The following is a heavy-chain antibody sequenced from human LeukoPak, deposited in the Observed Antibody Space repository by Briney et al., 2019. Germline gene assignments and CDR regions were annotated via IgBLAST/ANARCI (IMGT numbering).Heavy chain of an antibody. CDR3: ARDDVELQGVYYFDY. CDR1: GFTFSSYS. Sequence: GGSLRLSCAASGFTFSSYSMNWVRQAPGKGLEWVSSISSSSSYIYYADSVKGRFTISRDNAKNSLYLQMNSLRAEDTAVYYCARDDVELQGVYYFDYWGQGTLVTVSS. D-gene: IGHD1-7*01. CDR2: ISSSSSYI. J-gene: IGHJ4*02. V-gene: IGHV3-21*01.